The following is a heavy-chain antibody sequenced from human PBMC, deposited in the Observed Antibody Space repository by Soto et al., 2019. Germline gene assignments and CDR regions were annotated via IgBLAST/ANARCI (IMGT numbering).Heavy chain of an antibody. CDR2: IYPGDSDT. D-gene: IGHD2-21*02. Sequence: GESLKISCKGSGYSFTSYWIGWVRQMPGKGLEWMGIIYPGDSDTRYSPSFQGQVTISADKSISTAYLQWSSLKASDTAMYYCARDLWGYCGVYCYPLDVWGQGTTVTVSS. J-gene: IGHJ6*02. V-gene: IGHV5-51*01. CDR3: ARDLWGYCGVYCYPLDV. CDR1: GYSFTSYW.